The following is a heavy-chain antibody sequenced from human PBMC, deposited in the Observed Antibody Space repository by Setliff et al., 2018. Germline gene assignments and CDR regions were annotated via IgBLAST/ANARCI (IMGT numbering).Heavy chain of an antibody. CDR1: GYNLDDFG. CDR2: IRPYIGHT. D-gene: IGHD3-22*01. CDR3: ARVVAHTHFYDRSDYYFDGLDI. V-gene: IGHV1-18*01. J-gene: IGHJ3*02. Sequence: VKVSCKASGYNLDDFGINWLRQAPGQGLEWMGWIRPYIGHTIYAQKFQGRVTMTTDAPTSTAYMELTSLRHDDTAVYYCARVVAHTHFYDRSDYYFDGLDIWGQGAKVTVSS.